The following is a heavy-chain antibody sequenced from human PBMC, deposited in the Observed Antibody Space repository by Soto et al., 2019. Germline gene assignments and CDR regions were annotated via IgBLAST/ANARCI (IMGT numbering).Heavy chain of an antibody. J-gene: IGHJ5*02. D-gene: IGHD3-16*01. V-gene: IGHV3-48*04. CDR1: GFNFSDFS. CDR3: AGGVYELDP. CDR2: FSHHGVNTI. Sequence: PGGSLRLSCVVSGFNFSDFSMNWVRQTPGKGLEWISHFSHHGVNTILYAESAKGRFTISRDNAKNSLFLQMNSLRGEDTAVYYCAGGVYELDPWGQGTLVTVSS.